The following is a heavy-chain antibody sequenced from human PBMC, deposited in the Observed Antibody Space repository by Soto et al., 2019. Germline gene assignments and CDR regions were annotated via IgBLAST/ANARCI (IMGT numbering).Heavy chain of an antibody. V-gene: IGHV3-30-3*01. Sequence: PVVSLILSCSSSVFTFINYSIHLFRQAPVKGLEWVAVISHDGSNKYYADSVKGRFTISRDNSKNTLFLPMNRLRPEDTAVYFCARDHSKSGRYKGIFDYWGQGALVTVSS. CDR2: ISHDGSNK. D-gene: IGHD1-26*01. CDR3: ARDHSKSGRYKGIFDY. CDR1: VFTFINYS. J-gene: IGHJ4*02.